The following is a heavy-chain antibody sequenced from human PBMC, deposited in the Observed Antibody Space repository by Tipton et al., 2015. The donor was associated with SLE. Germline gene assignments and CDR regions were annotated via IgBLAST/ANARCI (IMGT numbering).Heavy chain of an antibody. V-gene: IGHV3-30*02. CDR3: AKVSNPHHYFDS. J-gene: IGHJ4*02. Sequence: SLRLSCAASGFTFNSYGMHWVRQAPGKGLEWVAFLRSDGNFNYYADSVKGRFTIFRDNSKNTLYLQMTGLRVDDTAVYFCAKVSNPHHYFDSWGQGTLVTVSS. CDR2: LRSDGNFN. D-gene: IGHD5/OR15-5a*01. CDR1: GFTFNSYG.